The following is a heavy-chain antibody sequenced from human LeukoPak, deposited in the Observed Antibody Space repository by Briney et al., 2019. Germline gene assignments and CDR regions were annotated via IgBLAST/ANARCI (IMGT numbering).Heavy chain of an antibody. V-gene: IGHV3-74*01. CDR2: VNSDGSYT. Sequence: PGGSLRLSCAGSGFTFSSHSMHWVRHAPGKGLVWVSSVNSDGSYTTYADSVKGRFTISRDNAKNTVYLQMHSLRAEDTAVYYCSRGHPGKLDYWGQGTLVTVSS. CDR3: SRGHPGKLDY. CDR1: GFTFSSHS. J-gene: IGHJ4*02. D-gene: IGHD2-2*01.